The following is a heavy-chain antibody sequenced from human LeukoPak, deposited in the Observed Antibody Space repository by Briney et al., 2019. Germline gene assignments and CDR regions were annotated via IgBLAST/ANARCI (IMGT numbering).Heavy chain of an antibody. CDR2: IIPIFGTA. Sequence: SVKVSCKASGGTFSSYAISWVRQAPGQGLEWMGGIIPIFGTANYAQKFQGRVTITADESTSTAYMELSSLRSEDTAVYYCARDHHDSGVGATGAFDIWGQGTMVTVSS. J-gene: IGHJ3*02. CDR3: ARDHHDSGVGATGAFDI. CDR1: GGTFSSYA. V-gene: IGHV1-69*13. D-gene: IGHD1-26*01.